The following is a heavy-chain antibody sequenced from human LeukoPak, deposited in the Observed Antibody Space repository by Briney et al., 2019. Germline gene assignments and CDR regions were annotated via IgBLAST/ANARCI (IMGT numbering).Heavy chain of an antibody. CDR2: IYHSGST. Sequence: SETLSLTCAVSGGSISSSNWWSWVRQPPGKGLEWIGEIYHSGSTNYNPSLKSRVTISVDKSKNQFSLKLSSVTAADTAVYYCARGYSYGYGYFDYWGQGTLVTVSS. D-gene: IGHD5-18*01. J-gene: IGHJ4*02. CDR3: ARGYSYGYGYFDY. V-gene: IGHV4-4*02. CDR1: GGSISSSNW.